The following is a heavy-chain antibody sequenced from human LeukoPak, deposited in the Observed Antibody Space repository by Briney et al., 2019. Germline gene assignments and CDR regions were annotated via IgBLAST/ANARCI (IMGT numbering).Heavy chain of an antibody. Sequence: SETLSLTCTVSGGSISSYYWSWIRQPAGKGLEWIGRIYSSGNTNYNPSLKSRVTVSVDTSKNQVSLNLTSVTVADTAVYYCARSPSSRYPYFDYWGQGTLVTVSS. D-gene: IGHD2-2*02. CDR1: GGSISSYY. J-gene: IGHJ4*02. V-gene: IGHV4-4*07. CDR3: ARSPSSRYPYFDY. CDR2: IYSSGNT.